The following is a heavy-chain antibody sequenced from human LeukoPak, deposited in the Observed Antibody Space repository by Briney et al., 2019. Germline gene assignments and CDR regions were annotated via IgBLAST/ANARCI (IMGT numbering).Heavy chain of an antibody. Sequence: GGSLRLSCAASGFTFSTYAMSWVRQAPGKGLEWVSGISGSGGSTYYAAPVKGRFTISRDDSKNTLYLQMNSLKAEDTAIYYCVKDRSDNSSWYLGDYWGQGTLVAVSS. V-gene: IGHV3-23*01. CDR1: GFTFSTYA. J-gene: IGHJ4*02. D-gene: IGHD6-13*01. CDR3: VKDRSDNSSWYLGDY. CDR2: ISGSGGST.